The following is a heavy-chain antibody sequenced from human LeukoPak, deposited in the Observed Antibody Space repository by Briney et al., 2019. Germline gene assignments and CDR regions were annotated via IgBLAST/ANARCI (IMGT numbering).Heavy chain of an antibody. J-gene: IGHJ4*02. CDR2: ISGSGGST. CDR1: GFTFSSYA. D-gene: IGHD6-19*01. CDR3: AKGGYSSGWSAFDY. V-gene: IGHV3-23*01. Sequence: GGSLRLSCAASGFTFSSYAMSWVRQAPGKGVEWGSAISGSGGSTYYADSVKGRFTISRDNSKNTLYLQMNSLRAEDTAVYYCAKGGYSSGWSAFDYWGQGTLVTVSS.